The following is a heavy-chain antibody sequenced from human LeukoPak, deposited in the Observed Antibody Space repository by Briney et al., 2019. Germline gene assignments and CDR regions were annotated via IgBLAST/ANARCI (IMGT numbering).Heavy chain of an antibody. CDR2: MYYSGST. Sequence: SQTLSLTCTVSGGSISSGDYYWSWIRQPPGKGLEWIAYMYYSGSTFYNPSLKSRVTMSADTSKNQLSLKLSSVTAADTAVYYCARGQGGYVHYWGQGTLVTVSS. CDR1: GGSISSGDYY. J-gene: IGHJ4*02. D-gene: IGHD5-12*01. V-gene: IGHV4-30-4*01. CDR3: ARGQGGYVHY.